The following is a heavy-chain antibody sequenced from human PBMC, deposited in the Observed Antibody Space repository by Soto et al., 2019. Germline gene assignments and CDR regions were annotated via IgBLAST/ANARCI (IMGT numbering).Heavy chain of an antibody. CDR3: AKDPVDTASPLPDY. D-gene: IGHD5-18*01. CDR1: GFTFSSYA. V-gene: IGHV3-23*01. J-gene: IGHJ4*02. Sequence: PGGSLRLSCAASGFTFSSYAMSWVRQSPGKGLEWVSAISGSGGSTYYADSVKGRFTISRDNSKNTLYLQMNSLRAEDTAVYYCAKDPVDTASPLPDYWGQGTLVTVSS. CDR2: ISGSGGST.